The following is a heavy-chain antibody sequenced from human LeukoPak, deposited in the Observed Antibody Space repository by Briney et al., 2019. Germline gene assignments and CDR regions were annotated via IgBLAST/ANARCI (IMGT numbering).Heavy chain of an antibody. CDR2: IVVGSGNT. J-gene: IGHJ4*02. V-gene: IGHV1-58*01. Sequence: GTSVKVSCKASGFTFTSSAVQWVRQARGQRLEWIGWIVVGSGNTNYAQKFQERVTITRDMSTSTAYMELSSLRSEDTAVYYCAAKGYCSGGSCYSGYYFDYWGQGTLVTVSS. D-gene: IGHD2-15*01. CDR3: AAKGYCSGGSCYSGYYFDY. CDR1: GFTFTSSA.